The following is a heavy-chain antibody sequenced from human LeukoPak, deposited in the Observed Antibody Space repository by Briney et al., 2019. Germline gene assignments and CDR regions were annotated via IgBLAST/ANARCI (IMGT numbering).Heavy chain of an antibody. V-gene: IGHV1-2*02. CDR2: INPNSGGA. D-gene: IGHD2-15*01. CDR3: AKAPFCSGGSCYKTFDY. J-gene: IGHJ4*02. Sequence: ASVKVSCKASGYTFTGYYMHWVRQAPGQGLESMGWINPNSGGANYAQKFQGRVTMTRDTSISTAYMELSRLRSDDTAVYYCAKAPFCSGGSCYKTFDYWGQGTLVTVSS. CDR1: GYTFTGYY.